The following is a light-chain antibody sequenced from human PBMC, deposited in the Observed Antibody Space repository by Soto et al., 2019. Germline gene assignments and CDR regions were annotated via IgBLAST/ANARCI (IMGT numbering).Light chain of an antibody. V-gene: IGKV3-20*01. CDR3: QQYGSSPPWT. CDR2: GAS. J-gene: IGKJ1*01. CDR1: QSVSSIY. Sequence: ETVLTQSPGTLSLSPGERATLSCRASQSVSSIYLAWYQQKPGQAPRRLIYGASSRATGIPDRFSGSGSGTDFTLTISRLEPEDFAVYYCQQYGSSPPWTFGQGTKVDIK.